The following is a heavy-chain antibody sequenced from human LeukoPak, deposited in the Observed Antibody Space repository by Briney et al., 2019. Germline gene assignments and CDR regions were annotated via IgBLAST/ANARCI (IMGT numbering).Heavy chain of an antibody. CDR3: ARGGWFGELMSYYYYMDV. J-gene: IGHJ6*03. CDR1: GGSISSYY. CDR2: IYYSGST. D-gene: IGHD3-10*01. V-gene: IGHV4-59*01. Sequence: SETLSLTCTVSGGSISSYYWSWIRQPPGKGLEWIGYIYYSGSTNYNPSFKSRVTISVDTSKNQFSLKLSSVTAADTAVYYCARGGWFGELMSYYYYMDVWGKGTTVTISS.